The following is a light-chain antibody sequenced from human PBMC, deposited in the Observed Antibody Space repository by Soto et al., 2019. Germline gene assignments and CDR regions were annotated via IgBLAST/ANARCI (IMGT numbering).Light chain of an antibody. CDR2: AAS. CDR3: QQTYSTLSIT. CDR1: ESIARH. Sequence: DIQMTQSPSSLSASVGDRVTITCRASESIARHLNWYQQKPGKAPNLLIYAASSLQNGVPSRFRGGVSGTDFTLTINNLQPEDFATYYCQQTYSTLSITFGQGTRLEIK. J-gene: IGKJ5*01. V-gene: IGKV1-39*01.